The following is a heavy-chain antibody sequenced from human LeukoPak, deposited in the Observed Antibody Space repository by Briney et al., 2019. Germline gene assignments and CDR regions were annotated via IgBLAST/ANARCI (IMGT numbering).Heavy chain of an antibody. D-gene: IGHD3-16*01. V-gene: IGHV3-23*01. CDR3: AKADATIGGAFDT. J-gene: IGHJ3*02. CDR2: ISGTADSK. CDR1: RFTFRNYA. Sequence: PGGSLRLSRAASRFTFRNYAMSWVRQAPGRGLEWLSIISGTADSKYYADSVKGRFTISRDNPRSTLYLEMKSLRAEDTAVYYCAKADATIGGAFDTWGQGTMVIVSS.